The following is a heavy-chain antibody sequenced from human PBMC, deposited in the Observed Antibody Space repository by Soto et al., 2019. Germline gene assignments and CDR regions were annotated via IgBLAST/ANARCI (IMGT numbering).Heavy chain of an antibody. J-gene: IGHJ6*02. CDR2: ISYDGSNK. Sequence: QVQLVESGGGVVQPGRSLRLSCAASGFTFSSYAMHWVRQAPGKGLEWVAVISYDGSNKYYADSVKGRFTISRDNSKNTLYLQMXSLXAEDTAVYYCARDYYRFNSGYGFSMDVWGQGTTVTVSS. CDR3: ARDYYRFNSGYGFSMDV. D-gene: IGHD5-12*01. CDR1: GFTFSSYA. V-gene: IGHV3-30-3*01.